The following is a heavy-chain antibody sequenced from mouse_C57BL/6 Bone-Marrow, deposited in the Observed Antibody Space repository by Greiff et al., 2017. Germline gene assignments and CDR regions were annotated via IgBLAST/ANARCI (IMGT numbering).Heavy chain of an antibody. V-gene: IGHV1-69*01. CDR2: IDPSDSYT. CDR3: ARRGGSTVVAHFDV. J-gene: IGHJ1*03. D-gene: IGHD1-1*01. CDR1: GYTFTSYW. Sequence: QVQLQQPGAELVMPGASVKLSCKASGYTFTSYWMHWVKQRPGQGLEWIGEIDPSDSYTNYNQKFKGKSTLTVDKSSSPAYMQLSSLTSEDSAVYYCARRGGSTVVAHFDVWGTGTTVTVSS.